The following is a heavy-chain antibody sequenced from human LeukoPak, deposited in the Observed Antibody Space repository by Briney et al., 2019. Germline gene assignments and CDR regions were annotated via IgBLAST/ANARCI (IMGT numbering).Heavy chain of an antibody. J-gene: IGHJ4*02. Sequence: ASVKVSCKASGYTFTSYYMHWVRQAPGQGLEWMGLINPSGGSTSYAQKFQGRVTMTRDTSASTAYMELSSLRSEDMAVYYCARDGWVAVAGYYFDYWGQGTLVTVSS. CDR2: INPSGGST. D-gene: IGHD6-19*01. V-gene: IGHV1-46*01. CDR1: GYTFTSYY. CDR3: ARDGWVAVAGYYFDY.